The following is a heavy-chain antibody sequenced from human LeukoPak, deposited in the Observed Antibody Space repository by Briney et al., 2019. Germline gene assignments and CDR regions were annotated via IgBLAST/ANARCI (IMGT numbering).Heavy chain of an antibody. CDR2: IYPGDSDT. CDR1: GYSFTSYW. CDR3: ARLQGPSIYDAFDI. Sequence: GESLKISCKGSGYSFTSYWIGWVRQMPGKGLEWMGIIYPGDSDTRYSPSFQGQVTISADKSISTAYLQWSSLKASDTAMYYCARLQGPSIYDAFDIWAKGQWSPSLQ. V-gene: IGHV5-51*01. D-gene: IGHD2-2*01. J-gene: IGHJ3*02.